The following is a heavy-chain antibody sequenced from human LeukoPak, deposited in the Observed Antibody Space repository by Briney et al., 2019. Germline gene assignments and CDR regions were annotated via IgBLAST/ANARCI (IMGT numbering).Heavy chain of an antibody. V-gene: IGHV4-34*01. CDR3: ARVMGWWKKGGYDY. CDR1: GGSFSGYY. J-gene: IGHJ4*02. CDR2: INHSGST. Sequence: KPSETLSLTCAVYGGSFSGYYWSWIRQPPGKGLEWIGEINHSGSTNYNPSLKSRVTISVDTSKNQFSLKLSSVTAADTAVYYCARVMGWWKKGGYDYWGQGTLVTVSS. D-gene: IGHD2-15*01.